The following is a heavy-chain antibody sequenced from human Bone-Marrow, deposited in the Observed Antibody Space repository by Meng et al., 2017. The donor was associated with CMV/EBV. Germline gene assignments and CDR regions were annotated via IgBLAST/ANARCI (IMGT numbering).Heavy chain of an antibody. CDR1: GYTFTGYY. CDR2: INPNSGGT. V-gene: IGHV1-2*02. J-gene: IGHJ4*02. Sequence: ASVKVSCKASGYTFTGYYMHWVRQAPGQGLEWMGWINPNSGGTNYAQKFQGRVTMTRDTSISTAYMELSRLRSDDTAVYYCASAHCSSTSCLWDFDYWGQGTLVTVSS. D-gene: IGHD2-2*01. CDR3: ASAHCSSTSCLWDFDY.